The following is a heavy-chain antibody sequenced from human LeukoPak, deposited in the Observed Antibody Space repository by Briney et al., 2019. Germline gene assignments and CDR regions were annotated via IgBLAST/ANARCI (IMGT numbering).Heavy chain of an antibody. J-gene: IGHJ1*01. CDR1: GFTFSSYW. Sequence: PGGSLRLSCAASGFTFSSYWMHWVRQAPGKGLVWVSRINTDGSSTSYADSVKGRFTISRDNAKNTLYLQMNSLRAEDTAVYYCAKTFDIVATDFHHWGQGTLLPVSS. CDR3: AKTFDIVATDFHH. CDR2: INTDGSST. V-gene: IGHV3-74*01. D-gene: IGHD5-12*01.